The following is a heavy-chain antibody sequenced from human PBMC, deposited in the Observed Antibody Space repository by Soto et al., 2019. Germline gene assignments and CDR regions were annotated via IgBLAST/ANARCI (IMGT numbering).Heavy chain of an antibody. V-gene: IGHV3-64D*06. Sequence: GGSLRLSCSASGFTFSHQTMYWVRQAPGKGLEYVSAIGLTGGGAYYADSVKGRFTISRDNSKSKLFLEMTSLRPDDTASYYCDRDLHTPEWCWGQGNLVTVSS. CDR2: IGLTGGGA. CDR3: DRDLHTPEWC. D-gene: IGHD2-15*01. CDR1: GFTFSHQT. J-gene: IGHJ4*02.